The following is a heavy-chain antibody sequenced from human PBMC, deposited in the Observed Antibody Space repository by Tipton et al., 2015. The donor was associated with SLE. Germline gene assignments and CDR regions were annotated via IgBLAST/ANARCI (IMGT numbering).Heavy chain of an antibody. J-gene: IGHJ6*03. CDR1: GGSISSSSYY. V-gene: IGHV4-39*07. Sequence: TLSLTCTVSGGSISSSSYYWGWIRQPPGKGLEWIGSIYYSGSTNYNPSLKSRVTISVDTSKNQFSLKLSSVTAADTAVYYCARGYYDSSGYYYDYYYYMDVWGKGTTVTVSS. D-gene: IGHD3-22*01. CDR3: ARGYYDSSGYYYDYYYYMDV. CDR2: IYYSGST.